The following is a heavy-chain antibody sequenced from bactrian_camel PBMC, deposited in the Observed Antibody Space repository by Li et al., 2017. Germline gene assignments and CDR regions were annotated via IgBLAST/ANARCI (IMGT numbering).Heavy chain of an antibody. V-gene: IGHV3S57*01. Sequence: VQLVESGGGSVSAGGSLTLSCESSGGIDSRYCMAWFRQAPGKEREGVASIDSDGSTLYEDSVLDRFTISKDNAKNTLYLQMNSLKTEDTAMYYCAKQRGYGFGMQGGDDFGSWGQGTQVTVS. D-gene: IGHD3*01. J-gene: IGHJ6*01. CDR1: GGIDSRYC. CDR2: IDSDGST. CDR3: AKQRGYGFGMQGGDDFGS.